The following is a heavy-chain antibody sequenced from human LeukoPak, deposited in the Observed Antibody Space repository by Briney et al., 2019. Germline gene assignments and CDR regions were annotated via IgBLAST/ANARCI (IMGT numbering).Heavy chain of an antibody. V-gene: IGHV3-30*02. CDR3: AKDHGSSGWYLDYFDY. Sequence: GGSLRLSCAASGFTFSSYGMHWVRQAPGKGLEWVAFIRYDGSNKYYAGSVKGRFTISRDNSKNTLYLQMNSLRAEDTAVYYCAKDHGSSGWYLDYFDYWGQGTLVTVSS. D-gene: IGHD6-19*01. CDR2: IRYDGSNK. CDR1: GFTFSSYG. J-gene: IGHJ4*02.